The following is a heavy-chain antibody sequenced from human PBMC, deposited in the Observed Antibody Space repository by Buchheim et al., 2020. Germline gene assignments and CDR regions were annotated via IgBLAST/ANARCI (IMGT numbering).Heavy chain of an antibody. CDR1: GFTFSSYW. V-gene: IGHV3-74*01. D-gene: IGHD4-23*01. CDR2: INRDGSSP. Sequence: EVQLVESGGGLVQPGGSLRLSCAASGFTFSSYWMHWVRQAPGKGLVWVSRINRDGSSPSYADSVTGRFTISSDNAKKTPYLQMNSLRAEDTAVYYCARDIRVTAFDYWGQGTL. J-gene: IGHJ4*02. CDR3: ARDIRVTAFDY.